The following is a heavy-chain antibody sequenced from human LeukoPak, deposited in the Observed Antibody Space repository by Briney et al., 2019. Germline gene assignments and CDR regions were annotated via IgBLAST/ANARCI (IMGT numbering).Heavy chain of an antibody. V-gene: IGHV3-23*01. D-gene: IGHD4-17*01. CDR2: IRNFGET. CDR1: GFTFRNYA. Sequence: GGSLRLFCAASGFTFRNYAMAWVRQAPGKGLEWVSSIRNFGETHYADSVRGRFIISRDNSQNTLYLQMNSLRAEDSALYYCANIPPFDYGDYAIRLDWGQGTLVTVSS. J-gene: IGHJ4*02. CDR3: ANIPPFDYGDYAIRLD.